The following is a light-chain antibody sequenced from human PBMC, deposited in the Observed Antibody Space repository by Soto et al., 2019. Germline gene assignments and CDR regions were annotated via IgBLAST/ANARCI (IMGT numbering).Light chain of an antibody. CDR3: MQSLQSPFT. CDR2: LGF. J-gene: IGKJ2*01. V-gene: IGKV2-28*01. Sequence: DIVMTQSPLSLPVTPGEPASISCRSSQSLLHRTGNNYLDWYLQKPGQSPQLLIYLGFNRASGVPDRVSAGGSGTDFTLNISRVEAEDVGVYYCMQSLQSPFTYGHGTKLEIE. CDR1: QSLLHRTGNNY.